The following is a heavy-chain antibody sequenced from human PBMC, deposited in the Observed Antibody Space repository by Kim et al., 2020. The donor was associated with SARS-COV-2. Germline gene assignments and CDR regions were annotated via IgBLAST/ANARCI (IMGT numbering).Heavy chain of an antibody. J-gene: IGHJ4*02. Sequence: GGSLRLSCAASGFTFSSYGMHWVRQAPGKGLEWVAVISYDGSNKYYADSVKGRFTISRDNSKNTLYLQMNSLRAEDTAVYYCAKDPPGIAAAAPGYWGQGTLVTVSS. V-gene: IGHV3-30*18. CDR2: ISYDGSNK. CDR3: AKDPPGIAAAAPGY. CDR1: GFTFSSYG. D-gene: IGHD6-13*01.